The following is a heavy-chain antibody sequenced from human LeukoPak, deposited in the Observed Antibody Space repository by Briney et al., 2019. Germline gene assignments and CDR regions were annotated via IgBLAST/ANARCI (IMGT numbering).Heavy chain of an antibody. Sequence: ASVKVSCKASGYTFTSYYMHWVRQAPGQGLEWMGIINPSGGSTGYAQKFQGRVTMTRDTSTSTVYMELSSLRSEDTAVYYCAREGLLWFGELIFWGQGTLVTVSS. CDR2: INPSGGST. CDR3: AREGLLWFGELIF. CDR1: GYTFTSYY. D-gene: IGHD3-10*01. V-gene: IGHV1-46*01. J-gene: IGHJ4*02.